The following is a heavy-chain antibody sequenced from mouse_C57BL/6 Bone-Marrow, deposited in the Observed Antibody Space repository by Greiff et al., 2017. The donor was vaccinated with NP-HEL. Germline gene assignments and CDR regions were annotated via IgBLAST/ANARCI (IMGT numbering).Heavy chain of an antibody. V-gene: IGHV5-17*01. Sequence: DVKLVESGGGLVKPGGSLKLSCAASGFTFSDYGMHWVRQAPEKGLEWVAYISSGSSTIYYADTVKGRFTISRDNAKNTLFLQMTSLRSEDTAMYYCARDYDYDDGVAYWGQGTLVTVSA. CDR2: ISSGSSTI. D-gene: IGHD2-4*01. J-gene: IGHJ3*01. CDR3: ARDYDYDDGVAY. CDR1: GFTFSDYG.